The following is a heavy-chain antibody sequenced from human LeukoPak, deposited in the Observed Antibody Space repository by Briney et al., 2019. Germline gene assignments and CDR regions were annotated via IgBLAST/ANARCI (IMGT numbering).Heavy chain of an antibody. CDR3: AREPTYSSSWHTSCDY. V-gene: IGHV3-74*01. J-gene: IGHJ4*02. CDR2: INNDGGTT. Sequence: PGGSLRLSCVASGFTFNNNWMHWVRQAPGKGLVWVSRINNDGGTTSYADSVKGRFTISRDNAKNTLYLQMNNLRAEDTAVYYCAREPTYSSSWHTSCDYWGQGILVTVSS. D-gene: IGHD6-13*01. CDR1: GFTFNNNW.